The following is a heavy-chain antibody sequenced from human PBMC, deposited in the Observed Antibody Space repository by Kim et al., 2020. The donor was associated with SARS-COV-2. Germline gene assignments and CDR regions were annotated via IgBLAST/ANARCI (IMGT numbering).Heavy chain of an antibody. CDR2: IIPIFGTA. CDR1: GGTFSSYA. V-gene: IGHV1-69*13. Sequence: SVKVSCKASGGTFSSYAISWVRQAPGQGLEWMGGIIPIFGTAKYAQKFQGRVTITADESTSTAYMELSSLRSEDTAVYYCARDLGYCSSISCYDGLGYYYYGIDVWGQGTTVTVS. J-gene: IGHJ6*02. CDR3: ARDLGYCSSISCYDGLGYYYYGIDV. D-gene: IGHD2-2*01.